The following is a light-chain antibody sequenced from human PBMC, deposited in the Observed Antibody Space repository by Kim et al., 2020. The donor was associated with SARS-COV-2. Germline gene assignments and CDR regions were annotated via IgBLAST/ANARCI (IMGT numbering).Light chain of an antibody. CDR3: QQSYSMPFT. CDR2: YAS. J-gene: IGKJ4*01. Sequence: DILMTQSPSSLSASVADRVTLTCRASQSIGTNLNWYQHKPGRAPDLLIYYASNLQSGVPSRFSGSGSGTDFTLTISSLHPEDFATYYCQQSYSMPFTFGGGTKLEI. CDR1: QSIGTN. V-gene: IGKV1-39*01.